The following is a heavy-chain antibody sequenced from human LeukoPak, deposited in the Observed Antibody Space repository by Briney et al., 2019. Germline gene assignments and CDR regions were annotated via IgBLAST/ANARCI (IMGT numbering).Heavy chain of an antibody. V-gene: IGHV1-18*01. Sequence: ASVKVPCKASGYTFTSYGISWVRQAPGQGLEWMGWISAYNGNTNYAQKLQGRVTMTTDTSTSTAYMELRSLRSDDTAVYYCARETKVGIAAAGTEDYWGQGTLVTVSS. D-gene: IGHD6-13*01. CDR2: ISAYNGNT. CDR3: ARETKVGIAAAGTEDY. J-gene: IGHJ4*02. CDR1: GYTFTSYG.